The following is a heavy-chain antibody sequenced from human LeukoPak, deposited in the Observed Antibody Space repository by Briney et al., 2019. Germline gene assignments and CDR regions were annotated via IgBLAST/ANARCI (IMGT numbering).Heavy chain of an antibody. CDR2: MNPNSGNT. CDR1: GYTFTSYD. D-gene: IGHD4-17*01. J-gene: IGHJ6*02. CDR3: AREMPNMVTTPILSYYGMDV. V-gene: IGHV1-8*01. Sequence: ASVKVSCKASGYTFTSYDISWVRQATGQGLEWMGWMNPNSGNTGYAQKFQGRVTMTRNTSISTAYMELSSLRSEDTAVYYCAREMPNMVTTPILSYYGMDVWGQGTTVTVSS.